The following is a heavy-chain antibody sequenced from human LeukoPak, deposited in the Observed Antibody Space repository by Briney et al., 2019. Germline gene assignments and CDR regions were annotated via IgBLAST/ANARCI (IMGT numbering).Heavy chain of an antibody. D-gene: IGHD2-15*01. CDR3: AKDRTDCSGGSCYSADAFDI. CDR1: GFTFSSYA. Sequence: GGSLRLSCAASGFTFSSYAMSWVRQAPGKGLERVSAISGSGGSTYYADSVKGRFTISRDNSKNTLCLQMNSLRAEDTAVYYCAKDRTDCSGGSCYSADAFDIWGQGTMVTVSS. J-gene: IGHJ3*02. V-gene: IGHV3-23*01. CDR2: ISGSGGST.